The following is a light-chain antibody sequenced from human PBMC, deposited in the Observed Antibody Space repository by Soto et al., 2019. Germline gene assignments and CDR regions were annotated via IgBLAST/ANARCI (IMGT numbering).Light chain of an antibody. J-gene: IGKJ1*01. Sequence: TKSPASVSACVGDRVTITCRASQSISSYLNWYQQKPGQAPRLLIYGASNRATGIPDRFSGSGSGTDFTLTISRLEPEDFAVYYCQQYGSSGTFGQGTKVDIK. CDR2: GAS. CDR1: QSISSY. V-gene: IGKV3-20*01. CDR3: QQYGSSGT.